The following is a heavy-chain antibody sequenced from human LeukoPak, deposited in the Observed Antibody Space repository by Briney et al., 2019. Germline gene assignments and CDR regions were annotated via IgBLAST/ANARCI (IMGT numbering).Heavy chain of an antibody. CDR3: ARDWGNWAPDAFDI. CDR1: GGSISSYY. Sequence: KPSETLSLTCTVSGGSISSYYWSWIRQPPGKGLEWIGYIYYSGSTNYNPSLKSRVTISVDTSKNQFSLKLSSVTAADTAVYHCARDWGNWAPDAFDIWGQGTMVTVSS. D-gene: IGHD3-16*01. CDR2: IYYSGST. J-gene: IGHJ3*02. V-gene: IGHV4-59*01.